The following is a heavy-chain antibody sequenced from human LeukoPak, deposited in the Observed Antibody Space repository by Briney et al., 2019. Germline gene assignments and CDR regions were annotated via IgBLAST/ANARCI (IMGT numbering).Heavy chain of an antibody. CDR1: GFTVSSNY. CDR2: IYSGGNT. D-gene: IGHD1-1*01. CDR3: AGSPGTFVTTYY. V-gene: IGHV3-53*01. Sequence: GGSLRLSCAASGFTVSSNYMTWVRQAPGKGLEWVSLIYSGGNTYYADSVKGRFTISRDNSKNTLYLQMNSLRGEDTAVYYCAGSPGTFVTTYYWGQGTLVTVSS. J-gene: IGHJ4*02.